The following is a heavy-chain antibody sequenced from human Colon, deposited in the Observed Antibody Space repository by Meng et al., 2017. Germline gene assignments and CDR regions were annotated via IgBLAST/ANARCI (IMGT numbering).Heavy chain of an antibody. J-gene: IGHJ4*02. CDR2: IYHSGST. V-gene: IGHV4-4*02. D-gene: IGHD2-2*01. CDR1: GGSMISSNW. Sequence: QGRGHGLVNSSGPLSLTVAVSGGSMISSNWWSWVRQPPGKGLEWIGEIYHSGSTNYNPSLKSRVTISVDKSKNQFSLKLSSVTAADTAVYYCASGRKYCSSTSCYGQFDYWGQGTLVTVSS. CDR3: ASGRKYCSSTSCYGQFDY.